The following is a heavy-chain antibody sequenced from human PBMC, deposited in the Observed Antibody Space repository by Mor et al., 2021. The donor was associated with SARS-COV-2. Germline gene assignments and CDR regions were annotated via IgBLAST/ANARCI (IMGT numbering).Heavy chain of an antibody. CDR3: ASRGGETTVTTLVY. CDR2: NHSGST. J-gene: IGHJ4*02. V-gene: IGHV4-34*01. Sequence: NHSGSTNYNPSLKSRVTISVDTSKNQFSLKLSSVTAADTAVYYCASRGGETTVTTLVYWGQGTLVTVSS. D-gene: IGHD4-17*01.